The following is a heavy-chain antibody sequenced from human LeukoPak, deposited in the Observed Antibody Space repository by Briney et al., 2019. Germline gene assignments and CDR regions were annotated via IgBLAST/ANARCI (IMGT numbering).Heavy chain of an antibody. CDR2: ISSNGGST. CDR1: GFTFSSYA. CDR3: VKAPPPTYNSSNDYGMDV. V-gene: IGHV3-64D*09. Sequence: HGGSLRLSCSASGFTFSSYAMHWVRQAPGKGLEYVSAISSNGGSTYYADSVKGRFTIFSDNSKNTLYLQMSSLRAEDTAVYYCVKAPPPTYNSSNDYGMDVGAQETTVTVSS. D-gene: IGHD6-6*01. J-gene: IGHJ6*01.